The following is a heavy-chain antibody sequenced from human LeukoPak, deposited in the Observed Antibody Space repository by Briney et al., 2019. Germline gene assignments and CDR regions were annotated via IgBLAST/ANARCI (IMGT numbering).Heavy chain of an antibody. V-gene: IGHV3-9*01. D-gene: IGHD6-13*01. J-gene: IGHJ5*02. CDR3: AKDMFLRAARGIAAAGT. CDR1: GFTLDDYA. Sequence: GRSLRLSCAASGFTLDDYAMHWVRQAPGKGLEWVSGISWNSGSIGYADSVKGRFTISRDNAKNSLYLQMNSLRAEDTALYYCAKDMFLRAARGIAAAGTWGQGTLVTVSS. CDR2: ISWNSGSI.